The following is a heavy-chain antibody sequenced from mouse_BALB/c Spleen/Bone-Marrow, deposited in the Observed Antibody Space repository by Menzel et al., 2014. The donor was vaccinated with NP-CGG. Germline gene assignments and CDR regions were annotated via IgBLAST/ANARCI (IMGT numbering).Heavy chain of an antibody. J-gene: IGHJ4*01. CDR2: INPYNGAT. V-gene: IGHV1-26*01. CDR1: GYSFTGYY. CDR3: ARSSYYAMDY. Sequence: EVQLQQSGPELVKPGASVKISCKASGYSFTGYYMHWVKQSHVKSLEWIGRINPYNGATSYNQNFKDKASLTVDKSSSTAYMELHSLTSGDSAVYYCARSSYYAMDYWGQGTSVTVSS.